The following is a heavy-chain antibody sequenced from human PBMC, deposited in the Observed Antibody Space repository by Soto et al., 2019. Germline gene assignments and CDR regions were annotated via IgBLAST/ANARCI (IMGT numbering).Heavy chain of an antibody. J-gene: IGHJ1*01. CDR1: GASITSGGYY. V-gene: IGHV4-31*03. CDR2: IYYSGST. CDR3: TRSIQH. Sequence: QVQLQESGPGLVKPSQTLSLTCTVSGASITSGGYYWSWIRQHTGKGLEWIGYIYYSGSTYYNPSLQTRVTISVDTSKNHFSLKLSSVTAADTAVYYCTRSIQHWGQGTLVTVSS.